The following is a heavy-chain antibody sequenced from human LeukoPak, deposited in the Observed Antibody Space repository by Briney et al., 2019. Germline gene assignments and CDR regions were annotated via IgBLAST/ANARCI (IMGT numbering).Heavy chain of an antibody. Sequence: TPGGSLRLSCAASGFTFSDFYMTWIRQAPGKGLEWVSYSSNGGSTIYYADSVKGRFTISRDNAKNSLYLQMNSLRAEDTAVYYCARSADSGGYSREITLYYFDYWGQGTLVTVSS. CDR3: ARSADSGGYSREITLYYFDY. CDR1: GFTFSDFY. V-gene: IGHV3-11*01. J-gene: IGHJ4*02. D-gene: IGHD3-22*01. CDR2: SSNGGSTI.